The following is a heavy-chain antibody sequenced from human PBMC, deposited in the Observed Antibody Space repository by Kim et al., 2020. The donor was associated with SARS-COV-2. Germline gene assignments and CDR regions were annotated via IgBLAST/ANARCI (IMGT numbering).Heavy chain of an antibody. D-gene: IGHD3-16*01. J-gene: IGHJ4*02. CDR3: ARSYGGVAASHYDH. Sequence: YTPSLKSRVTFSLDLSKKQLSLTLRSVTAADTAVYYCARSYGGVAASHYDHWGQGTLVTVSS. V-gene: IGHV4-59*10.